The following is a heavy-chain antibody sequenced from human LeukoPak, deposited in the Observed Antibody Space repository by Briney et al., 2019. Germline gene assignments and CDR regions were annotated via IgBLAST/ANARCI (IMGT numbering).Heavy chain of an antibody. Sequence: ASVKVSCKASGYTFTSYYMHWVRQAPGQGLEWMGIINPSGGSTTYAQKFQGRVTMTRDMSTSTAYMELRNLRSDDTAVYYCAREVSGLGSGSYRYYFDYWGQGTLVTVSS. CDR3: AREVSGLGSGSYRYYFDY. V-gene: IGHV1-46*01. CDR2: INPSGGST. J-gene: IGHJ4*02. D-gene: IGHD3-10*01. CDR1: GYTFTSYY.